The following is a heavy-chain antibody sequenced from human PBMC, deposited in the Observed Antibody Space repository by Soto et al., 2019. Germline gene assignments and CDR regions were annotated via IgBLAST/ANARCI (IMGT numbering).Heavy chain of an antibody. CDR1: GFSFSSHS. V-gene: IGHV3-21*01. CDR2: IGDSSTYI. D-gene: IGHD3-22*01. Sequence: EVQLVESGGGLVKPGGSLRLSCAASGFSFSSHSMNWVRQAPGKGLEWVSSIGDSSTYIYYADSVKGRFTISRDNDKNSLYLQMNSLRAEDTAVYYCARDQRWLRHGYSDYWGQGTLVTVSS. J-gene: IGHJ4*02. CDR3: ARDQRWLRHGYSDY.